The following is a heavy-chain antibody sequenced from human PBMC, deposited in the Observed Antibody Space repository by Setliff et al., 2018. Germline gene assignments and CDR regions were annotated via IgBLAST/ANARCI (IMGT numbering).Heavy chain of an antibody. Sequence: GASVKVSCKTSGFRFTSFGFSWVRQAPGQGLEWMGWISPYSGESNYAQKFQDRLTVTADTSTKTIYMELRSLTSDDTAVYFCTRSRGPRVVLAADFDFWGQGTLVTGSS. D-gene: IGHD3-16*01. V-gene: IGHV1-18*04. CDR1: GFRFTSFG. CDR2: ISPYSGES. CDR3: TRSRGPRVVLAADFDF. J-gene: IGHJ4*02.